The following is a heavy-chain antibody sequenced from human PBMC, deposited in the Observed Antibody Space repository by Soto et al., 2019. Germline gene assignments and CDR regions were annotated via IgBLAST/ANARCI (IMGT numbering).Heavy chain of an antibody. CDR2: IRSKANSYAT. CDR1: GFTFSGSA. Sequence: QTGGSLRLSCAASGFTFSGSAMHWVRQASGKGLEWVGRIRSKANSYATAYAASVKGRFTISRDDSKNTAYLQMNSLKTEDTAVYYCTRAASDILTGYSKVGAFDIWGQGTMVTVSS. D-gene: IGHD3-9*01. J-gene: IGHJ3*02. V-gene: IGHV3-73*01. CDR3: TRAASDILTGYSKVGAFDI.